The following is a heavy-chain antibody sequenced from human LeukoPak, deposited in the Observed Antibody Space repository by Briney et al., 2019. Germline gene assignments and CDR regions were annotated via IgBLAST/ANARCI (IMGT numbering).Heavy chain of an antibody. CDR3: ARAGAPKLLRYFDWLDY. V-gene: IGHV1-2*04. CDR1: GYTFTGYY. Sequence: ASVKVSCKASGYTFTGYYMHWVRQAPGQGLEWMGWINPNSGGTNYAQKFQGWVTMTRDTSISTAYMELSRLRSDDTAVYYCARAGAPKLLRYFDWLDYWGQGTLVTVSS. D-gene: IGHD3-9*01. CDR2: INPNSGGT. J-gene: IGHJ4*02.